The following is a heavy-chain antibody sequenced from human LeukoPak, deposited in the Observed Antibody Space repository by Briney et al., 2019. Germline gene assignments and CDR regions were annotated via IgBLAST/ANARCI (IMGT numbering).Heavy chain of an antibody. Sequence: SETLSLTCTVSGGSISSGGYYWSWIRQHPGKGLEWIGYIYYSGSTYYNPSLKSRVTISVDTSKNQFSLKLSSVTAADTAVYYCARAGVATIKKLYYYYYMDVWGKGTTVTVSS. CDR3: ARAGVATIKKLYYYYYMDV. D-gene: IGHD5-12*01. V-gene: IGHV4-31*03. CDR2: IYYSGST. J-gene: IGHJ6*03. CDR1: GGSISSGGYY.